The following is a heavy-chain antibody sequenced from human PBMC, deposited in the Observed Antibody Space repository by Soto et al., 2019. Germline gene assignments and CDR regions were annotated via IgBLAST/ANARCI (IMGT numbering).Heavy chain of an antibody. D-gene: IGHD2-8*01. Sequence: SETLSLTCTVSGGSISTYHWSWIRQPPGKGLEWIGYINYSGRTNYNPSLKSRVTMSLDTSKNQFSLKLRSVTAADTALFYCARYAGSSWFDSWGQGTLVTVSS. V-gene: IGHV4-59*01. J-gene: IGHJ5*01. CDR3: ARYAGSSWFDS. CDR1: GGSISTYH. CDR2: INYSGRT.